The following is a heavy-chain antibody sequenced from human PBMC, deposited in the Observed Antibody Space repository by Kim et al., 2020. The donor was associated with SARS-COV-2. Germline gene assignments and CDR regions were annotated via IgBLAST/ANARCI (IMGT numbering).Heavy chain of an antibody. CDR1: GIGFSDQY. D-gene: IGHD1-26*01. J-gene: IGHJ3*02. CDR3: TRGYSGRPVYAFDI. CDR2: IANKGESYTT. Sequence: LSLTCVASGIGFSDQYMDWVRQGPGQGLQWVGRIANKGESYTTEYAPSVRGRFTISRDDSKNSLYLQMNTLQPDDTAVYFCTRGYSGRPVYAFDIWGPGTMVTVSS. V-gene: IGHV3-72*01.